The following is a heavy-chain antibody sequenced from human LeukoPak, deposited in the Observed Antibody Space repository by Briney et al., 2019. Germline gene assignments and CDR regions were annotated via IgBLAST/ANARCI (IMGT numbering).Heavy chain of an antibody. J-gene: IGHJ3*02. CDR2: INSDGSST. CDR3: ARGNSASGYSGYDGAFDI. V-gene: IGHV3-74*01. Sequence: GGSLRLSCAASGFTFSSYWMHWVRQAPGKGLVWVSRINSDGSSTSYADSVKGRFTISRDNAKNTLYLQMNSLRAADTAVYVCARGNSASGYSGYDGAFDIWGQGTMVTVSS. CDR1: GFTFSSYW. D-gene: IGHD5-12*01.